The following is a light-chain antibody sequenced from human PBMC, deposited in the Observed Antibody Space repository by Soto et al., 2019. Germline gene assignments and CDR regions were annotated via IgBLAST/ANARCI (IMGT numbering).Light chain of an antibody. CDR2: GAS. CDR3: QQYNNWPPWT. CDR1: QRISTN. V-gene: IGKV3-15*01. J-gene: IGKJ1*01. Sequence: EVVMTQSPATPSVSPGERATLSCRASQRISTNLAWYQQKPGQAPRLLIYGASSRATGIPARFSGSGSGTEFTLTISSLESEDFAVYYCQQYNNWPPWTFGQGTKVDIK.